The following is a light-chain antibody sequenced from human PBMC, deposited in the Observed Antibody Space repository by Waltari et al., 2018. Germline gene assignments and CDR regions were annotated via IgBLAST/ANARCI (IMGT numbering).Light chain of an antibody. CDR1: ALPKQY. J-gene: IGLJ3*02. Sequence: SYELTQPPSVSVSPGQTARIPCSGDALPKQYAYWYQQKPGQAPVLVIYRDSERPSGIPERFSGSNSGTTVTLTISGVKAEDEADYYCQSADSSDTYKVFGGGTKLTVL. V-gene: IGLV3-25*03. CDR2: RDS. CDR3: QSADSSDTYKV.